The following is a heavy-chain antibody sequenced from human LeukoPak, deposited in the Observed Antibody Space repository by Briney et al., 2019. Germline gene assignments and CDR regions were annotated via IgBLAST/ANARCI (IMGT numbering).Heavy chain of an antibody. V-gene: IGHV3-74*01. CDR3: ATGSGSYYDS. CDR2: INPGGSSI. Sequence: GGSLRLSCAASGFTFSSYWMHWVRQVPGKGLVWVARINPGGSSITYADSVKGRFTISRDNAKNTLYLQMDSLRAEDTAVYYCATGSGSYYDSWGLGTLVTVSS. J-gene: IGHJ4*02. D-gene: IGHD3-10*01. CDR1: GFTFSSYW.